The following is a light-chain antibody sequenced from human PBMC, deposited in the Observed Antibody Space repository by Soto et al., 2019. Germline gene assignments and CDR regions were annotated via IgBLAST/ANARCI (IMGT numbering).Light chain of an antibody. CDR3: CSYAGSFTWV. J-gene: IGLJ3*02. CDR2: DVT. V-gene: IGLV2-11*01. Sequence: QSALTQPRSVSGSHGQSVTISCSGTSSDLGGYNYVSWYQHHPGKAPKLMIYDVTLRPSGVPDRFSGSKSGNTASLTISGLQAEDEADYYCCSYAGSFTWVFGGGTKLTVL. CDR1: SSDLGGYNY.